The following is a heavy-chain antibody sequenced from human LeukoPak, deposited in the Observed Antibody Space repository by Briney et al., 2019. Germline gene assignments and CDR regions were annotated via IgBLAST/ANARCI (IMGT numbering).Heavy chain of an antibody. D-gene: IGHD6-19*01. V-gene: IGHV4-34*01. Sequence: PSETLSLTCAVYGGSFSGYYWSWIRQPPGKGLEWIGEINHSGSTNYNPSLKSRVTISVDTSKNQFSLKLSSVTAADTAVYYCARRGSGWPYYYYYYMDVWGKGTTVTISS. CDR2: INHSGST. J-gene: IGHJ6*03. CDR3: ARRGSGWPYYYYYYMDV. CDR1: GGSFSGYY.